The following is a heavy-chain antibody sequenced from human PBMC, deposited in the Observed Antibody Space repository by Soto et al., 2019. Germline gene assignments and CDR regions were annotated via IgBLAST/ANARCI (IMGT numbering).Heavy chain of an antibody. D-gene: IGHD5-12*01. CDR1: GFTFSSYS. Sequence: GGSLRLSCAASGFTFSSYSMNWVRQAPGKGLEWVSYISSSSSTIYYADSVKGRFTISRDNAKNSLYLQMNSLRAEDTAVYYCARAYYDYKLDYWGQGTLVTVSS. J-gene: IGHJ4*02. CDR2: ISSSSSTI. V-gene: IGHV3-48*04. CDR3: ARAYYDYKLDY.